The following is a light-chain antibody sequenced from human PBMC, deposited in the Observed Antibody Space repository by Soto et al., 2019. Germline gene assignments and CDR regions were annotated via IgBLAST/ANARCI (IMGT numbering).Light chain of an antibody. J-gene: IGKJ1*01. CDR3: QQRANWPVT. Sequence: EIVLTQSPGTLSLSPGERATLSCRASQSVGTYFAWYQQQPCQAPRLLIYDASKRAAGLPARLSGSGSGTDFTLTISSLEPDDFAIYYCQQRANWPVTFGQGTRVDIK. CDR1: QSVGTY. CDR2: DAS. V-gene: IGKV3-11*01.